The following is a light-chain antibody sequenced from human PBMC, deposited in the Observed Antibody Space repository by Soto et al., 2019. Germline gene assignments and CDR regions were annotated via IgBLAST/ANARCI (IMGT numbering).Light chain of an antibody. J-gene: IGKJ4*01. Sequence: AIQMAQSPSSLSASVGDRVTITCRASQGIGNDVGWFQQKPGKAPKLLIYAAATLQSGVPSRFSGSRSGTDFTXTISSLQPEDFATYYCLQDHNYPLTFGGGTKVEIK. V-gene: IGKV1-6*02. CDR3: LQDHNYPLT. CDR2: AAA. CDR1: QGIGND.